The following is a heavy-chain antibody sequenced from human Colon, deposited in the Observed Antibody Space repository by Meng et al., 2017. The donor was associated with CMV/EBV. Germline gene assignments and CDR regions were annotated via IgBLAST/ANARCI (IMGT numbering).Heavy chain of an antibody. CDR2: ISANNGNT. J-gene: IGHJ4*02. V-gene: IGHV1-18*01. CDR3: ARAAVSWELPDY. Sequence: SCKASGYPFTNYGISWVRLAPGQGLQWMGWISANNGNTKYEQKFQGRVTMTTDTPTRTVYMELRSLRSDDTAVYYCARAAVSWELPDYWGQGTLVTVSS. D-gene: IGHD1-26*01. CDR1: GYPFTNYG.